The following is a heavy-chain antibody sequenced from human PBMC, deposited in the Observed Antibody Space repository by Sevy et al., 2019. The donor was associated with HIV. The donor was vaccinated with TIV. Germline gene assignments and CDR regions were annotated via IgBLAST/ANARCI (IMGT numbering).Heavy chain of an antibody. V-gene: IGHV3-30*04. CDR3: AREWGITIFGVVIPPHPSYYYGMDV. CDR1: GFTFSSYA. CDR2: ISYDGSNK. Sequence: GGSLRRSCAASGFTFSSYAMHWVRQAPGKGLEWVAVISYDGSNKYYADSVKGRFTISRDNSKNTLYLQMNSLRAEDTAVYYYAREWGITIFGVVIPPHPSYYYGMDVWGQGTTVTVSS. D-gene: IGHD3-3*01. J-gene: IGHJ6*02.